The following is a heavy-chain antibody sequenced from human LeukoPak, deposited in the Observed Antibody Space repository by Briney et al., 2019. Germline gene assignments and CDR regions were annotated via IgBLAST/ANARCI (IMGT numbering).Heavy chain of an antibody. J-gene: IGHJ3*02. Sequence: SETLSLTCTVSGGSISSYYWSWIRQPPGKGLEWIGYIYYGGSTNYNPSLKSRVTISVDTSKNQFSLKLSSVTAADTAVYYCARAEDYGDYSSRAFDIWGQGTMVTVSS. D-gene: IGHD4-17*01. CDR2: IYYGGST. CDR1: GGSISSYY. CDR3: ARAEDYGDYSSRAFDI. V-gene: IGHV4-59*01.